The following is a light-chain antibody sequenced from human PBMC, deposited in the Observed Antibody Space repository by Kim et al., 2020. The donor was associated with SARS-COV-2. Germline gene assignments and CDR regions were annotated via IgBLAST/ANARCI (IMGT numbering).Light chain of an antibody. CDR3: QQHAGSPFT. V-gene: IGKV3-20*01. Sequence: EIVLTQSPGTLSLSPGERATLSCRASQSVSGSHLAWYQQKPGQAPRLLIYDASRRFTGIPDRFSGSGSGTDFTLTISRLEPEDFAVYYCQQHAGSPFTFFGGTKVDIK. CDR2: DAS. CDR1: QSVSGSH. J-gene: IGKJ4*01.